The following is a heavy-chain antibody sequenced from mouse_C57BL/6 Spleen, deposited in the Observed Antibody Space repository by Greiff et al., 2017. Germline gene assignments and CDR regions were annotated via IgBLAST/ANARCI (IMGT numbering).Heavy chain of an antibody. Sequence: EVKLVESGGGLVKPGGSLKLSCAASGFTFSSYAMSWVRQTPEKRLEWVATISDGGSYTYYPDNVKGRFTISRDNAKNNLYLQMSHLKSEDTAMYDCARDDDDGSLYYFDYGGQGATLTVSS. CDR1: GFTFSSYA. CDR2: ISDGGSYT. V-gene: IGHV5-4*01. J-gene: IGHJ2*01. D-gene: IGHD2-3*01. CDR3: ARDDDDGSLYYFDY.